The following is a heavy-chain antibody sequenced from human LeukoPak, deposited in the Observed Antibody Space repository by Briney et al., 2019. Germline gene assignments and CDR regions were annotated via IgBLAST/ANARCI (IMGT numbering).Heavy chain of an antibody. CDR3: AKEGRRGELSPYYFDY. CDR2: ISGSGGST. V-gene: IGHV3-23*01. J-gene: IGHJ4*02. Sequence: GGSLRLSCAASGFTFSSYAMSWARQAPGKGLEWVSAISGSGGSTYYADSVKGRFTISRDNSKNTLYLQMNSLRAEDTAVYYCAKEGRRGELSPYYFDYWGQGTLVTVSS. CDR1: GFTFSSYA. D-gene: IGHD3-16*02.